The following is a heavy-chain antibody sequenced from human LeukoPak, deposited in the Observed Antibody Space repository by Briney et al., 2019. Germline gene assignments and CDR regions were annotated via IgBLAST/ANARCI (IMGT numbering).Heavy chain of an antibody. J-gene: IGHJ4*02. CDR2: IGTVGDT. Sequence: TGGSLRLSCTAYGFTFSSHAMHWDRQATGKGLEWVSAIGTVGDTYYPGSVQGRFTISRENPKNSLYLQMNSLRAGDTAVYYCARASIMVRGVTTFDYWGQGTLVTVSS. CDR3: ARASIMVRGVTTFDY. D-gene: IGHD3-10*01. V-gene: IGHV3-13*01. CDR1: GFTFSSHA.